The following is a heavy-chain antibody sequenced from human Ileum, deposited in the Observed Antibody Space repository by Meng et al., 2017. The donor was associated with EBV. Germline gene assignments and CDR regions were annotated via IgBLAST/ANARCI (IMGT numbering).Heavy chain of an antibody. CDR2: IYYSGST. J-gene: IGHJ4*02. CDR3: ARSIVVVPAAIYY. D-gene: IGHD2-2*01. CDR1: GGSIRSGSYY. V-gene: IGHV4-39*01. Sequence: LQPAESVAGLVKPSDNLSLDCAVSGGSIRSGSYYWGWIRQPTGKGLEWIGSIYYSGSTYYNPSLKSRVTISVDTSKNQFSLKLSSVTAADTAVYYCARSIVVVPAAIYYWGQGTLVTVSS.